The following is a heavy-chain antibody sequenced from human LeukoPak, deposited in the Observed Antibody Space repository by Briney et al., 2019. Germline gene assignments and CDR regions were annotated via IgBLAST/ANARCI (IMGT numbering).Heavy chain of an antibody. J-gene: IGHJ4*02. CDR3: ARGGIPDY. Sequence: PSETLSLTCTVSGGSISRGSYHWNWIRQPAGKGLEWIGRFYTSGTPNYNPSLKSRVTILVDTSRNQFSLKLSSVTAADTALYYCARGGIPDYWGQGILVTVSS. V-gene: IGHV4-61*02. CDR2: FYTSGTP. CDR1: GGSISRGSYH. D-gene: IGHD2-21*01.